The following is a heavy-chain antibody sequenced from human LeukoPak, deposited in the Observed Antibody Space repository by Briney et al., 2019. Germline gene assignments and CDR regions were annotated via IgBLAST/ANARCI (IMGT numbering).Heavy chain of an antibody. V-gene: IGHV4-34*01. CDR3: ARGGKYYDIFTGPRSLYYFDY. J-gene: IGHJ4*02. D-gene: IGHD3-9*01. Sequence: SETLSLTCPVYGGSFSGYYWSWIRQPPGKGLEWIGEINHSGSTNYNPSLKSRVTISVDTSKNQFSLKLSSVTAADTAVYYGARGGKYYDIFTGPRSLYYFDYWGQGTLVTVSS. CDR1: GGSFSGYY. CDR2: INHSGST.